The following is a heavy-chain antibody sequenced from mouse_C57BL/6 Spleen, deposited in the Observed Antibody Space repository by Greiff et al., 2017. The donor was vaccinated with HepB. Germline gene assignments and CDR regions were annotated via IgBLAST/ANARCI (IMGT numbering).Heavy chain of an antibody. CDR3: ARHGGLITTVVNWYFDV. V-gene: IGHV5-6*01. CDR1: GFTFSSYG. CDR2: ISSGGSYT. D-gene: IGHD1-1*01. J-gene: IGHJ1*03. Sequence: EVQRVESGGDLVKPGGSLKLSCAASGFTFSSYGMSWVRQTPDKRLEWVATISSGGSYTYYPDSVKGRFTISRDNAKNTLYLQMSSLKSEDTAMYYCARHGGLITTVVNWYFDVWGTGTTVTVSS.